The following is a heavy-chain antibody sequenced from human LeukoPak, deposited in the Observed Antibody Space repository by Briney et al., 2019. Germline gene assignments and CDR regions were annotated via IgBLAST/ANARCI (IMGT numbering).Heavy chain of an antibody. CDR2: TYYRSTWYN. CDR3: ARRLTQCDCFDP. V-gene: IGHV6-1*01. CDR1: GDSVSSNSVT. J-gene: IGHJ5*02. D-gene: IGHD2-21*02. Sequence: SQTLSLTCAISGDSVSSNSVTWNWIRQSPSRGLEWLGRTYYRSTWYNDYAVSVRGRITVNPDTSKNQFSLHLNSVTPEDTAVYYCARRLTQCDCFDPWGQGILVTVSS.